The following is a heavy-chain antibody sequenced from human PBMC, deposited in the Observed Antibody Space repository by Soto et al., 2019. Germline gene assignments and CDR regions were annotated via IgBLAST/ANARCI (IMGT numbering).Heavy chain of an antibody. J-gene: IGHJ6*03. CDR1: GGSISSSSYY. CDR3: ARLACSSTSCPPDYYYYYIDV. CDR2: IYYSGST. D-gene: IGHD2-2*01. V-gene: IGHV4-39*01. Sequence: SETLSLTCTVSGGSISSSSYYWGWIRQPPGKGLEWIGSIYYSGSTYYNPSLKSRVTISVDTSKNQFSLKLSSVTAADTAVYYCARLACSSTSCPPDYYYYYIDVWGKGTTVTVSS.